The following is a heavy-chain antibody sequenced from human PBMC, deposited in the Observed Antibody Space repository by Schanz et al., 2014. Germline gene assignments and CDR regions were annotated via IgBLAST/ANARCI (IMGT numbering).Heavy chain of an antibody. CDR2: ISSSSSNI. CDR1: GGSISSGV. J-gene: IGHJ4*02. D-gene: IGHD3-10*01. V-gene: IGHV3-21*01. CDR3: ARDLPEYDTSGDY. Sequence: VQLQESGPGLVKPSGTLSLTCVVSGGSISSGVWWTWARQSPGKGLERVATISSSSSNIFYSDSVKGRFTISRDNAKSSLYLQMNSLRAEDTAVYYCARDLPEYDTSGDYWGQGTLVTVSS.